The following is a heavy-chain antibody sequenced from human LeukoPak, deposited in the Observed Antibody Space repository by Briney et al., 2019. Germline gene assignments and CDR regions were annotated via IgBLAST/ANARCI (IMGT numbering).Heavy chain of an antibody. V-gene: IGHV3-30*04. Sequence: PGGSLRLSCAASGFTFSSYAMHWVRQAPGKGLEWVAVISYDGSNKYYADSVKGRFTISRDNAKNSLYLQMNSLRAEDTAVYYCARARRETKRSLGRTTESSYYYNMDVWGKGTTVTVSS. CDR3: ARARRETKRSLGRTTESSYYYNMDV. CDR1: GFTFSSYA. J-gene: IGHJ6*03. D-gene: IGHD1/OR15-1a*01. CDR2: ISYDGSNK.